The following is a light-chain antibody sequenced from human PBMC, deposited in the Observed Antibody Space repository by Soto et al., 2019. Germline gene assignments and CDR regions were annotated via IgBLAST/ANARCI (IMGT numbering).Light chain of an antibody. CDR2: GAS. Sequence: EIVLTQSPGTLALSRGERSTLXCRASQSVSSSYLAWYQQKPGQXTRLLIYGASSRATGIPDRFSGSGSGTDFTLTISRLEPEDFAVYYCQQYGSSFGQGTKVDI. CDR3: QQYGSS. V-gene: IGKV3-20*01. CDR1: QSVSSSY. J-gene: IGKJ1*01.